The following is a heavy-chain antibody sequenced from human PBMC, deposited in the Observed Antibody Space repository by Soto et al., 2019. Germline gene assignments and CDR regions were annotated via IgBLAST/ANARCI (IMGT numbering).Heavy chain of an antibody. J-gene: IGHJ5*02. CDR2: IHSDGAK. CDR1: GFSLSNAVSG. D-gene: IGHD2-2*01. V-gene: IGHV2-26*01. CDR3: ARSISLPASADNWFDP. Sequence: GPTLVIPTDTLTLTCTVSGFSLSNAVSGVSWIRQPPGKALEWLAHIHSDGAKTYSSSLQSRLTISRDYSRRQVVLTLTKLDPMDTATYYCARSISLPASADNWFDPWGQGTPVTVT.